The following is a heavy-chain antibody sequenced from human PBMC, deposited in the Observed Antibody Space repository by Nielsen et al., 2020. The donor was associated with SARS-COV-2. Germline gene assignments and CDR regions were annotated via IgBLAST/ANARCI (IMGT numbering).Heavy chain of an antibody. CDR3: ARGKGAGLGIAARPSAFDI. V-gene: IGHV1-69*13. J-gene: IGHJ3*02. CDR1: GGTFSSYA. CDR2: TIPIFGTA. Sequence: SVKVSCKASGGTFSSYAISWVRQAPGQGLEWMGGTIPIFGTANYAQKFQGRVTITADESTSTAYMELSSLRSEDTAVYYCARGKGAGLGIAARPSAFDIWGQGTMVTVSS. D-gene: IGHD6-6*01.